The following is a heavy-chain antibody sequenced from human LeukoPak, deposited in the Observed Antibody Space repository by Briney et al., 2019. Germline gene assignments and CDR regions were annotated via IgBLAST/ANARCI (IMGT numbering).Heavy chain of an antibody. CDR2: ISSSSSYI. CDR1: GFTFSSYS. CDR3: ARGCFAYYYGSGSYRYYYYMDV. Sequence: GGSLRLSCAASGFTFSSYSMNWVRQAPGKGLEWVSSISSSSSYIYYADSVKGRFTISRDNAKNSLYLQMNSLRAEDTAVYYCARGCFAYYYGSGSYRYYYYMDVWGKGTTVTVSS. D-gene: IGHD3-10*01. J-gene: IGHJ6*03. V-gene: IGHV3-21*01.